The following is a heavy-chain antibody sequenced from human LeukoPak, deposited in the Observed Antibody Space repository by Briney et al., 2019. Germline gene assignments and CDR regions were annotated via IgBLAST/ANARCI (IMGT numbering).Heavy chain of an antibody. J-gene: IGHJ6*03. D-gene: IGHD2-2*01. Sequence: GGSLRLSCAAAGFTFSSYSMNWVRQAPGKGLEWVASIKEDGSEKYYVDSVKGRFTISRDNAKNSVYLQMNSLRAEDTAVYYCARGSLYCSGTNCYDYYYMDVWGTGTTGTVSS. CDR3: ARGSLYCSGTNCYDYYYMDV. CDR2: IKEDGSEK. CDR1: GFTFSSYS. V-gene: IGHV3-7*01.